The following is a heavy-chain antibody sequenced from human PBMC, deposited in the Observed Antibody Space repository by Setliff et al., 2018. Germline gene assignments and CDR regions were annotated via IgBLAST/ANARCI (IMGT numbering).Heavy chain of an antibody. Sequence: SETLSLTCTVSGGSISSYYWSWIRQPAGKGLEWIGHIYIGGSAYYNPSLKSRVTMSVDTSKNQFSLHLTSVTAADTAVYYCAREVGTSTSSDAFDVWGQGMMVTVSS. V-gene: IGHV4-4*07. J-gene: IGHJ3*01. CDR2: IYIGGSA. D-gene: IGHD1-26*01. CDR3: AREVGTSTSSDAFDV. CDR1: GGSISSYY.